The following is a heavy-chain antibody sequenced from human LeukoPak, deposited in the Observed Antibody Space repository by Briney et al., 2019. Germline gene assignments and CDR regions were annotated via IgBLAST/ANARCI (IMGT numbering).Heavy chain of an antibody. CDR3: ARSMGYSSSWSGIDAFDI. D-gene: IGHD6-13*01. CDR2: ISYDGSNK. Sequence: PGGSLRLSCAASGFTFSSYAMHWVRQAPGKGLEWVAVISYDGSNKYYADSVKGRFTISRDNSKNTLYLQMNSLRAEDSAVYYCARSMGYSSSWSGIDAFDIWGQGTMVTISS. CDR1: GFTFSSYA. J-gene: IGHJ3*02. V-gene: IGHV3-30*04.